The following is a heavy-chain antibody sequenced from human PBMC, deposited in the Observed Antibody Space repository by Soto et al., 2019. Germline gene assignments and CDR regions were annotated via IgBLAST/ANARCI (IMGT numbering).Heavy chain of an antibody. D-gene: IGHD1-26*01. CDR1: GGTFSSYA. Sequence: SVKVSCKASGGTFSSYAISWVRQAPGQGLEWMGGIIPIFGTANYAQKFQGRVTITADESTSTAYMELSSLRSEDTAVYYCARVPGIVGALGYFDYWGQGTLVTVSS. CDR3: ARVPGIVGALGYFDY. J-gene: IGHJ4*02. V-gene: IGHV1-69*13. CDR2: IIPIFGTA.